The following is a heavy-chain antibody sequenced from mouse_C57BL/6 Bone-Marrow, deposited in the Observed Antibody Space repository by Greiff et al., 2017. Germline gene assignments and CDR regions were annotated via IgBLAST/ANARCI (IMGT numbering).Heavy chain of an antibody. CDR2: ISSGSSTI. Sequence: DVHLVESGGGLVKPGGSLKLSCAASGFTFSDYGMHWVRQAPEKGLEWVAYISSGSSTIYYADTVTGRFTISRDNAKNTLFLPRTSLGSEDTAMYYCARRRFFDYWGQGTTLTVSS. CDR1: GFTFSDYG. J-gene: IGHJ2*01. CDR3: ARRRFFDY. V-gene: IGHV5-17*01.